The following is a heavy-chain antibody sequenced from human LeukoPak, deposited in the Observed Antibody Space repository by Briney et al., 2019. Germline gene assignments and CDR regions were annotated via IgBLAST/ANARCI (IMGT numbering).Heavy chain of an antibody. CDR2: ISGSGGST. CDR3: ANGLPTRPFDY. V-gene: IGHV3-23*01. CDR1: GFTFSSYG. D-gene: IGHD3/OR15-3a*01. J-gene: IGHJ4*02. Sequence: PGGSLRLSCAASGFTFSSYGMSWVRQAPGKGVEWVSAISGSGGSTYYADSVKGRLTISRENAKNTLYLQMNSLRAEDTAVYYCANGLPTRPFDYWGQGTLVTVSS.